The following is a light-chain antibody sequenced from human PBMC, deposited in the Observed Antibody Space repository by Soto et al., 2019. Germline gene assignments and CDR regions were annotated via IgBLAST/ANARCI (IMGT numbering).Light chain of an antibody. V-gene: IGLV2-11*01. CDR1: SSDVGGYNY. CDR3: CSYAGSYTWV. Sequence: QSALTQPRSVSGSPGQSVTISCTGTSSDVGGYNYVSWYQQHPGKAPKLMIYDVSKRPSGVPDRFSGSKSGNTASLTISGLQAEDEADYYCCSYAGSYTWVFAGGTKHTVL. CDR2: DVS. J-gene: IGLJ2*01.